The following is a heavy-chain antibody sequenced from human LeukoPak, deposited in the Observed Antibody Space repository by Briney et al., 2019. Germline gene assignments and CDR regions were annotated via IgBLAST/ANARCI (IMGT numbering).Heavy chain of an antibody. CDR2: INWNGGST. D-gene: IGHD3-16*01. CDR1: GFTFDDYG. Sequence: GGSLRLSCAASGFTFDDYGMSWVRQAPGKGLEWVSGINWNGGSTRYTDSVKGRFTISRDNAKNSLYVQMNSLRAEDTALYYCARLHQVAGDDAFDIWGHGTMVTVSS. V-gene: IGHV3-20*04. CDR3: ARLHQVAGDDAFDI. J-gene: IGHJ3*02.